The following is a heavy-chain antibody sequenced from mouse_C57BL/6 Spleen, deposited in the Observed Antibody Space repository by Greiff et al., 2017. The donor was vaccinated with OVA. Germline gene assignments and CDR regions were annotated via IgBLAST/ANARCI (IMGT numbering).Heavy chain of an antibody. Sequence: EVQLQQSGPELVKPGASVKIPCKASGYTFTDYNMDWVKQSHGKSLEWIGDLNPNNGGTIYNQKFKGKATLTVDTSYSTAYMELRSLTSEDTAGYNCERDHDDGYDVWYDDVWGTGTTVTVSS. J-gene: IGHJ1*03. CDR1: GYTFTDYN. CDR3: ERDHDDGYDVWYDDV. V-gene: IGHV1-18*01. CDR2: LNPNNGGT. D-gene: IGHD2-2*01.